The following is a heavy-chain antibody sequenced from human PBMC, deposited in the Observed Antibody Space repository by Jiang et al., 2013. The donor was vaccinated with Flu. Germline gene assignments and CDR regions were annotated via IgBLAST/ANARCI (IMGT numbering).Heavy chain of an antibody. CDR1: YG. D-gene: IGHD1-26*01. CDR2: IWYDGSSQ. CDR3: ARDPEWGRVGGGHQYFYGLDV. V-gene: IGHV3-33*01. Sequence: YGMHWVRQAPGRGLEWVAIIWYDGSSQYYADSVKGRFTISRDNSKNTLFLQMNSLRAEDTAVYYCARDPEWGRVGGGHQYFYGLDVLGQGTTVTVSS. J-gene: IGHJ6*02.